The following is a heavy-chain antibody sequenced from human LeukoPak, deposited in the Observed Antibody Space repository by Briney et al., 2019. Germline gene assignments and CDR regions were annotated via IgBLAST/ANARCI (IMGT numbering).Heavy chain of an antibody. D-gene: IGHD3-9*01. J-gene: IGHJ6*04. Sequence: GGSLRLSCAASGFTFSDYNMNWVRQAPGKGLEWVSYITNGGSTIHHADSVKGRFTISRDNAKKTLYLQMNSLRAEDTAVYYCARSIGLTGGGVDVWGKGTTVTVSS. V-gene: IGHV3-11*01. CDR3: ARSIGLTGGGVDV. CDR2: ITNGGSTI. CDR1: GFTFSDYN.